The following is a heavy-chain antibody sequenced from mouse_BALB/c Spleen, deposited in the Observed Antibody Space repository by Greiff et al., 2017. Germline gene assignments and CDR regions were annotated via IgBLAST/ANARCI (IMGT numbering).Heavy chain of an antibody. Sequence: QVQLQQSGAELVRPGASVTLSCKASGYTFTDYEMHWVKQTPVHGLEWIGAIDPETGGTAYNQKFKGKATLTADKSSSTAYMELRSLTSEDSAVYYCTRLYGNYAMDYWGQGTSVTVSS. V-gene: IGHV1-15*01. D-gene: IGHD2-1*01. CDR1: GYTFTDYE. CDR2: IDPETGGT. J-gene: IGHJ4*01. CDR3: TRLYGNYAMDY.